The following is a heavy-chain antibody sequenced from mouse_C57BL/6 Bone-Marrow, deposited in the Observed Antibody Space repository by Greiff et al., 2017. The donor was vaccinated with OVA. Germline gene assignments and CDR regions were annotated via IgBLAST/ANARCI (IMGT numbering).Heavy chain of an antibody. J-gene: IGHJ3*01. Sequence: QVQLQQSGPELVKPGASVKISCKASGYAFSSSWMNWVKQRPGKGLEWIGRIYPGDGDTNYNGKFKGKATLTADKSSSTAYMQLSSLTSEDSAVYFCARSKIPFAYWGQGTLVTVSA. CDR2: IYPGDGDT. CDR1: GYAFSSSW. V-gene: IGHV1-82*01. CDR3: ARSKIPFAY.